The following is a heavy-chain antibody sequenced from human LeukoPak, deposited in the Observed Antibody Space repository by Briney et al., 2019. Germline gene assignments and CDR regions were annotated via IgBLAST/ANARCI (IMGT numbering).Heavy chain of an antibody. CDR1: GGSISSGDYY. CDR3: ARDTLYDSSGLNWFDP. D-gene: IGHD3-22*01. CDR2: IYYSGST. V-gene: IGHV4-30-4*01. J-gene: IGHJ5*02. Sequence: PSETLSLTCTVSGGSISSGDYYWSWIRQPPGTGLEWIGYIYYSGSTYYNPSLKSRVTISVDTSKNQFSLKLSSVTAADTAVYYCARDTLYDSSGLNWFDPWGQGTLVTVSS.